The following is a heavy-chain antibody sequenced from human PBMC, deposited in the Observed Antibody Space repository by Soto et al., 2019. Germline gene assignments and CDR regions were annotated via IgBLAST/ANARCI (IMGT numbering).Heavy chain of an antibody. CDR3: ARVLGQPLFDY. V-gene: IGHV1-18*01. CDR1: GYNFTSYG. Sequence: QVQLVQSGAEVKKPGASVKVSCKASGYNFTSYGISWVRQAPGQGLEWMGWISDYNGNKKYAQKLQVRVSMTTDTSTSTAYMEMRSLRSDDTAVNYCARVLGQPLFDYWGQGTLVTVSS. J-gene: IGHJ4*02. CDR2: ISDYNGNK. D-gene: IGHD6-13*01.